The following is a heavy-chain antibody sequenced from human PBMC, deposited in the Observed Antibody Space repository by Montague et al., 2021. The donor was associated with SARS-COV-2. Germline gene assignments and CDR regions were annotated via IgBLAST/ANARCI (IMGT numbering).Heavy chain of an antibody. V-gene: IGHV4-39*01. CDR1: GGSISSSSYY. J-gene: IGHJ5*02. CDR3: ARQEYYYDSRGYGRMDWFDP. D-gene: IGHD3-22*01. Sequence: SETLSLTCTVSGGSISSSSYYWGWIRQPPGKGLEWIGSIYYSGSTYYNPSLKSRVTISVDTSKNQFSLKLSSVTAADTAVYYCARQEYYYDSRGYGRMDWFDPWGQGTLATVSS. CDR2: IYYSGST.